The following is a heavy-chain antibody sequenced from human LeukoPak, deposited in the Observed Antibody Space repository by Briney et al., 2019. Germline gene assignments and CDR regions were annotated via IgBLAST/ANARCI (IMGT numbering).Heavy chain of an antibody. V-gene: IGHV4-34*01. CDR3: ARAQFDYYYYMDV. CDR2: INHSGST. J-gene: IGHJ6*03. Sequence: SETLSLTCAVYGGSFSGYYWSWIRQPPGKGLEWIGEINHSGSTNYNPSLKSRVTISVDTSKNQFSLKLSSVTAADTAVYYCARAQFDYYYYMDVWGKGTTVTVSS. CDR1: GGSFSGYY. D-gene: IGHD5-24*01.